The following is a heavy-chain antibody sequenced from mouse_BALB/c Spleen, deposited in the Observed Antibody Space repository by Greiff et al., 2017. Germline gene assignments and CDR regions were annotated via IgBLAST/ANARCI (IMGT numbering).Heavy chain of an antibody. D-gene: IGHD2-3*01. J-gene: IGHJ2*01. CDR1: GYTFTSYW. CDR2: IYPGDGDT. Sequence: QVQLQQSGAELARPGASVKLSCKASGYTFTSYWMQWVKQRPGQGLEWIGAIYPGDGDTRYTQKFKGKATLTADKSSSTAYMQLSSLASEDSAVYYCARWGNSDYWGQGTTLTVSS. V-gene: IGHV1-87*01. CDR3: ARWGNSDY.